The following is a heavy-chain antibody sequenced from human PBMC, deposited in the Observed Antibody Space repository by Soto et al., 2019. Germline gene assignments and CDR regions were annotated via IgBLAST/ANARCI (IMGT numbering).Heavy chain of an antibody. CDR1: GGTFSSYA. Sequence: SVKVCCKASGGTFSSYAISWVRQAPGQGLEWMGGIIPIFGTANYAQKFQGRVTITADESTSTAYMELSSLRSEDTAVYYCARVIKSGYSYGNDAFDIWGQGTMVTVSS. D-gene: IGHD5-18*01. CDR2: IIPIFGTA. CDR3: ARVIKSGYSYGNDAFDI. V-gene: IGHV1-69*13. J-gene: IGHJ3*02.